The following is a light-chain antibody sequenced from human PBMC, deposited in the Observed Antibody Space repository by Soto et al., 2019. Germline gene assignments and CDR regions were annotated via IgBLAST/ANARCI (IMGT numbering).Light chain of an antibody. J-gene: IGKJ1*01. CDR3: QQYYSTPPWT. V-gene: IGKV4-1*01. CDR2: WAS. CDR1: QSVSRNY. Sequence: EIVLTQSPGTLSLSPGERATLSCRASQSVSRNYLAWYQQKPGQPPKLLIYWASTRESGVPDRFSGSGSGTNFTLTISSLQAEDVAVYYCQQYYSTPPWTFGQGTKVDI.